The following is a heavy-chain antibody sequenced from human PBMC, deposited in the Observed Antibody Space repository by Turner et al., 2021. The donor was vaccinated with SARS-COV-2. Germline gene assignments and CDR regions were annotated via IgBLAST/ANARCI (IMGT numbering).Heavy chain of an antibody. CDR1: GGSFSGYY. D-gene: IGHD6-19*01. J-gene: IGHJ4*02. CDR3: ARSGWSLWYFDY. CDR2: INHCEST. V-gene: IGHV4-34*01. Sequence: QVQLQQWGAGLLKPSETLSLTCAVYGGSFSGYYWSWIRQPPGKGLEWIGEINHCESTNYNPSLKSRVTISVDTSKNQFSLKLSSVTAADTAVYYCARSGWSLWYFDYWGQGTLVTVSS.